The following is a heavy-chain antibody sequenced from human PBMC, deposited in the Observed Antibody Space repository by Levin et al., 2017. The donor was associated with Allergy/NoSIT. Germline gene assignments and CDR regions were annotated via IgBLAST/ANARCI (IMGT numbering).Heavy chain of an antibody. D-gene: IGHD3-22*01. J-gene: IGHJ5*02. Sequence: SQTLSLTCAVYGGSFSGYYWSWIRQPPGKGLEWIGEINHSGSTNYNPSLKSRVTISVDTSKNQFSLKLSSVTAADTAVYYCARGLSRGYDSRGAGWFDPWGQGTLVTVSS. CDR2: INHSGST. CDR1: GGSFSGYY. CDR3: ARGLSRGYDSRGAGWFDP. V-gene: IGHV4-34*01.